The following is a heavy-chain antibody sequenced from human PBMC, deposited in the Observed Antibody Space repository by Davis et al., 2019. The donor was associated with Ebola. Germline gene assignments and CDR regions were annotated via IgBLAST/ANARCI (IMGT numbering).Heavy chain of an antibody. CDR1: GGSITTYY. Sequence: MPSETLSLTCTVSGGSITTYYWGWIRQSPEKGLEWIGYLHYSGSTNYNPSLKSRVTTSVDTSKNQFSLKLTSVTAADTAVYYRARLSYYYDNSAYSRPYNWFDPWGQGTLVTVSS. V-gene: IGHV4-59*08. D-gene: IGHD3-22*01. CDR2: LHYSGST. J-gene: IGHJ5*02. CDR3: ARLSYYYDNSAYSRPYNWFDP.